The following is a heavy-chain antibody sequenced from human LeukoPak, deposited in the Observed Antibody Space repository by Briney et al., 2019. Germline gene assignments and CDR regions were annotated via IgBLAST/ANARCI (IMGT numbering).Heavy chain of an antibody. D-gene: IGHD6-19*01. V-gene: IGHV1-69*01. J-gene: IGHJ4*02. CDR2: IIPIFGTA. Sequence: ASVKVSCKASGGTFSSYAISWVRQAPGQGLEWMGGIIPIFGTANYAQKFQGRVTITADESTGTAYMELRSLRSDDTAVYYCARAGYSSGWHGYYWGQGTLVTVSS. CDR3: ARAGYSSGWHGYY. CDR1: GGTFSSYA.